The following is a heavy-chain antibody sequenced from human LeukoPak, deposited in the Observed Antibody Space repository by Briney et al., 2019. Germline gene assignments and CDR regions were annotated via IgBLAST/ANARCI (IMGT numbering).Heavy chain of an antibody. Sequence: SETLSLTCTVSGGSISSYYWSWIRQPPGKGLEWIGYIYYSGSTNYNPSLKSRVTISVDTSKNQFSLKLSSVTAADTAVYYCARALGYPADYFDYWGQGTLVTVSS. J-gene: IGHJ4*02. CDR3: ARALGYPADYFDY. CDR1: GGSISSYY. CDR2: IYYSGST. V-gene: IGHV4-59*08. D-gene: IGHD2-15*01.